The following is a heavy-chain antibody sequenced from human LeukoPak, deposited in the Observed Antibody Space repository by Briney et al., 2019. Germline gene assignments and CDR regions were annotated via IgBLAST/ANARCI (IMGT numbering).Heavy chain of an antibody. CDR3: STENYYESSGYYSV. Sequence: ASVKVSCKVSGYTLTELSMHWVRQAPGKGLEWMGGFDPEDGETIYAQKFQGRVTMTEDTSTDTAYMELSSLRSEEPAVYYCSTENYYESSGYYSVWVQGILVTVSS. CDR1: GYTLTELS. V-gene: IGHV1-24*01. J-gene: IGHJ4*02. D-gene: IGHD3-22*01. CDR2: FDPEDGET.